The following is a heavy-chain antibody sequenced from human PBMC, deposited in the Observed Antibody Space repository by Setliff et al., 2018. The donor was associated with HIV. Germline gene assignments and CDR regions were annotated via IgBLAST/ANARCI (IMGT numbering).Heavy chain of an antibody. CDR1: GGFTNGFY. D-gene: IGHD4-17*01. CDR3: ARQKTVTTYFDY. J-gene: IGHJ4*02. Sequence: SETLSLTCNVSGGFTNGFYWSWIRQSPGKGLEWIGSIYYSGSTYYNPSLQSRVTISVDTSKNQFSLKLSSVTAADTAVYYCARQKTVTTYFDYWGQGTLVTVSS. CDR2: IYYSGST. V-gene: IGHV4-59*05.